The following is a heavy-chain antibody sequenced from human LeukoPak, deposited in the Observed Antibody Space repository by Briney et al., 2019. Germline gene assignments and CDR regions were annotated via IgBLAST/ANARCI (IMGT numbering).Heavy chain of an antibody. Sequence: SETLSLTCTVSGGSLSSSSYYWGWIRHPPGKGLEWIRSIYYSGSTYYNPSLKSRVTISVDTSKNQFSPKLSSVTAADTAVYYCAKSGGYNAGTGYYYYYLDVWGKGTTVTVSS. D-gene: IGHD6-13*01. CDR1: GGSLSSSSYY. CDR2: IYYSGST. V-gene: IGHV4-39*01. CDR3: AKSGGYNAGTGYYYYYLDV. J-gene: IGHJ6*03.